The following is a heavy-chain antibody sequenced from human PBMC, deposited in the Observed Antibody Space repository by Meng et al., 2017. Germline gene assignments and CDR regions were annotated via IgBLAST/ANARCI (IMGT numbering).Heavy chain of an antibody. CDR2: IYHSGST. D-gene: IGHD3-22*01. Sequence: QLQLQESGSGLVKPSQTLALTSPCSGGSISSGGYSWSWIRQPPGKGLEWIGYIYHSGSTYYNPSLKSRVTISVDRSKNQFSLKLSSVTAADTAVYYCARDGGSYDSSGYYYWGQGTLVTVSS. V-gene: IGHV4-30-2*01. CDR1: GGSISSGGYS. CDR3: ARDGGSYDSSGYYY. J-gene: IGHJ4*02.